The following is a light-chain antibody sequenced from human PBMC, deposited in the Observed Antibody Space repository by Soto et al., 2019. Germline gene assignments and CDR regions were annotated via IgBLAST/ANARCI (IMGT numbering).Light chain of an antibody. J-gene: IGKJ1*01. CDR3: QQYNNWPPVT. CDR2: HAS. CDR1: QSVSSD. Sequence: EIVMTQSPATLSVSPGERATLSCRASQSVSSDLVWYQQKPGQAPRLLIFHASTRATGIPARFSGSGSGTEFTLTISSLQSEDFAVYYCQQYNNWPPVTFGQGTKVDIK. V-gene: IGKV3-15*01.